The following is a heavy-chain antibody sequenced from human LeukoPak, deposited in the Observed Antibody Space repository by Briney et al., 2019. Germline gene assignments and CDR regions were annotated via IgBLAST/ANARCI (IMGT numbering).Heavy chain of an antibody. Sequence: SEXXSXXCTVSGGSISXYXWSWIXQPPGKGXEXXGYIYYSGSTNYNPSLKSRVTISVDTSKNQFSPKPSSVTAADTAVYYCARDGDSGSYYVGGYFDYWGQGTLVTVSS. D-gene: IGHD1-26*01. J-gene: IGHJ4*02. CDR1: GGSISXYX. CDR2: IYYSGST. V-gene: IGHV4-59*12. CDR3: ARDGDSGSYYVGGYFDY.